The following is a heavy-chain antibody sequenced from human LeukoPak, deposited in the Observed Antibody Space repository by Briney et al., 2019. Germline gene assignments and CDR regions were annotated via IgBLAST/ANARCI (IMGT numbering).Heavy chain of an antibody. CDR2: ISGSGGST. D-gene: IGHD4-17*01. V-gene: IGHV3-23*01. CDR3: AKVYYGAYFDY. J-gene: IGHJ4*02. CDR1: GFTFSTYA. Sequence: GGSLRLSCVASGFTFSTYAMSWVRQAPGKGLEWVSAISGSGGSTYYADSVKGRFTISRDNSKNTLYLQMNSLRAEDTAVYYCAKVYYGAYFDYWGQGTLVTVSS.